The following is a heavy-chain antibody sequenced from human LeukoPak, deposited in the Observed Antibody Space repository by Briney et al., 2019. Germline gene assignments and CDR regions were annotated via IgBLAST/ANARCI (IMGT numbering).Heavy chain of an antibody. J-gene: IGHJ6*02. CDR2: ISSSGSTI. D-gene: IGHD3-16*01. V-gene: IGHV3-11*01. Sequence: GGSLRLSCAASGFTFSDYYMSWIRQAPGKGLEWVSYISSSGSTIYYADSVEGRFTISRDNGKTSVYLQMNSLRADDTAVYYCARSRAAVVMGELIPSFYYGMDVWGQGTTVTVSS. CDR3: ARSRAAVVMGELIPSFYYGMDV. CDR1: GFTFSDYY.